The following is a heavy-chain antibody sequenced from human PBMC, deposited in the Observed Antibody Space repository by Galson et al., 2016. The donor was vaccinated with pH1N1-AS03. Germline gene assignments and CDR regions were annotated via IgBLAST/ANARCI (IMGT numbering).Heavy chain of an antibody. V-gene: IGHV3-74*01. J-gene: IGHJ2*01. Sequence: SLRLSCAASGFPFSTYAMSWVRQAQGMGLVWVSRINNDGRSINYVDSVKGRFTISRDNAKNTLYLQMNNLRAEDTAVYYCPRTRRDGYNPDYWYFDLWGRGTLVTVSS. D-gene: IGHD5-24*01. CDR3: PRTRRDGYNPDYWYFDL. CDR2: INNDGRSI. CDR1: GFPFSTYA.